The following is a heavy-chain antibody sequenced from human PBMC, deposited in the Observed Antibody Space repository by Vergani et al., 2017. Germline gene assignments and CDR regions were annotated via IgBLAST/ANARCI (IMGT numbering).Heavy chain of an antibody. CDR2: ISSNGGST. D-gene: IGHD3-9*01. V-gene: IGHV3-64D*06. Sequence: EVQLVESGGGLVQPGGSLRLSCSASGFTFSSYAMHWVRQAPGKGLEYVSAISSNGGSTYYADSVKGRFTISRDNSKNTLYLQMSSLRAEDTAVYYCVKDRDFDWLTRRGHFDYWGQGTLVTVSS. CDR1: GFTFSSYA. CDR3: VKDRDFDWLTRRGHFDY. J-gene: IGHJ4*02.